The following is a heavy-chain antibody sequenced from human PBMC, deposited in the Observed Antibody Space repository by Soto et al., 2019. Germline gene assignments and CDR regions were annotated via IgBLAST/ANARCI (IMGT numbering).Heavy chain of an antibody. J-gene: IGHJ4*02. CDR3: ARGGYYDSSGYYGY. D-gene: IGHD3-22*01. Sequence: QVQLQESGPGLVKPSQTLSLTCTVSGGSISSGGYYWSWIRQHPGKGLEWIGYIYYSGSTYYNPSLKSRVTIAVXTXKNQFSLKLSSVTAADTAVYYCARGGYYDSSGYYGYWGQGTLVTVSS. CDR2: IYYSGST. V-gene: IGHV4-31*03. CDR1: GGSISSGGYY.